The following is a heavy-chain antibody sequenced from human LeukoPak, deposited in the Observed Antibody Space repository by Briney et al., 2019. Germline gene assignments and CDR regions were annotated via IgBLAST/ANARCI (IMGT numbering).Heavy chain of an antibody. Sequence: GGSLRLSCVASGFTFSSYAMNWVRQAPGKGLEWVSGISGAGGSPYYADSVRGRFTISRDNSKNTLYLQMNSLRVEDTAVYFCARDPGAFPYFFDCWGQGTLVTVSS. V-gene: IGHV3-23*01. J-gene: IGHJ4*02. D-gene: IGHD4/OR15-4a*01. CDR2: ISGAGGSP. CDR3: ARDPGAFPYFFDC. CDR1: GFTFSSYA.